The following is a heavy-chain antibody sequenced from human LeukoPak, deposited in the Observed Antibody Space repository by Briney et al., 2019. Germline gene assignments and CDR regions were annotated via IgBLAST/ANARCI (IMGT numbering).Heavy chain of an antibody. CDR1: GFTFDDYA. CDR2: ISWNSGSI. J-gene: IGHJ6*02. Sequence: GGSLRLSCAASGFTFDDYAMHWVRQAPGKGLEWVSGISWNSGSIGYADSVKGRFTISRDNAKNSLYLQMNSLRAEDTALYYCAKDPERGGTAMVDNYGMDVWGQGTTVTVSS. V-gene: IGHV3-9*01. CDR3: AKDPERGGTAMVDNYGMDV. D-gene: IGHD5-18*01.